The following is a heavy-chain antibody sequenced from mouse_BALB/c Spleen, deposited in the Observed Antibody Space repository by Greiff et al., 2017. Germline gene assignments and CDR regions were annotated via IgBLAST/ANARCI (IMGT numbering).Heavy chain of an antibody. D-gene: IGHD4-1*01. CDR3: ARWDDFDY. Sequence: VQVVESGAELVRPGSSVKISCKASGYAFSSYWMNWVKQRPGQGLEWIGQIYPGDGATNYNGKFKGKATLTADKSSSTAYMQLSSLTSEDSAVYFCARWDDFDYWGQGTTLTVSS. V-gene: IGHV1-80*01. J-gene: IGHJ2*01. CDR2: IYPGDGAT. CDR1: GYAFSSYW.